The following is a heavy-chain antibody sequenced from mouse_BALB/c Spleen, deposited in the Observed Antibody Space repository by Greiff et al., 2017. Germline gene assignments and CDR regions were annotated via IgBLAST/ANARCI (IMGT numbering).Heavy chain of an antibody. D-gene: IGHD2-4*01. CDR3: ARSGLRRRDYYAMDY. J-gene: IGHJ4*01. Sequence: EVKLVESGGGLVQPGGSRKLSCAASGFTFSSFGMHWVRQAPEKGLEWVAYISSGSSTIYYADTVKGRFTISRDNPKNTLFLQMTSLRSEDTAMYYCARSGLRRRDYYAMDYWGQGTSVTVSS. V-gene: IGHV5-17*02. CDR2: ISSGSSTI. CDR1: GFTFSSFG.